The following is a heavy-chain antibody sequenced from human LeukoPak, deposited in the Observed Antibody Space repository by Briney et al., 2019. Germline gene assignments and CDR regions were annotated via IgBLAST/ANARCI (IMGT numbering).Heavy chain of an antibody. CDR1: GFTFSNYC. Sequence: AGSLRLSCAVSGFTFSNYCMHWVRQAPGKGLDWVAVIFYEGSNKYYADSVKGRFTISRDNSKNMLYLQMNSLTAEDTAVYYCAKGSYYDQIPESDYWGQGTLVTVSS. J-gene: IGHJ4*02. CDR3: AKGSYYDQIPESDY. CDR2: IFYEGSNK. D-gene: IGHD3-22*01. V-gene: IGHV3-30*18.